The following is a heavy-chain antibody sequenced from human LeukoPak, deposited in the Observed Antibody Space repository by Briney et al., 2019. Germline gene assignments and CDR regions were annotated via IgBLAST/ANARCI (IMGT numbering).Heavy chain of an antibody. CDR1: DASIRSINHY. Sequence: PSETLSLTCTVSDASIRSINHYWGWIRQPPGKGLEWIGSIYHSGSTYYNPSLKSRVSISVDTSKNQFSLKLSSVSAADTAAYFCARHPRYDSSRNHSPYYFDHWGQGTLVTVPS. V-gene: IGHV4-39*01. D-gene: IGHD3-22*01. CDR2: IYHSGST. J-gene: IGHJ4*02. CDR3: ARHPRYDSSRNHSPYYFDH.